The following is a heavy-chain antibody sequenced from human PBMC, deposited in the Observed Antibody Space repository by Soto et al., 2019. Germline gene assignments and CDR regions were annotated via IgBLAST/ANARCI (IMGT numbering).Heavy chain of an antibody. CDR3: APHTLDTGMRSGY. CDR2: IGGYKGNT. Sequence: QVQLVQSGAEVREPGASVKVSCKASGYTFTNYGVSWVRQAPGPALEWMGWIGGYKGNTNYAQKLQGRVTLTTDTSTSTAYMELRSLRSDDTAVYYCAPHTLDTGMRSGYWGQGTLVTVSS. CDR1: GYTFTNYG. D-gene: IGHD5-18*01. J-gene: IGHJ4*02. V-gene: IGHV1-18*01.